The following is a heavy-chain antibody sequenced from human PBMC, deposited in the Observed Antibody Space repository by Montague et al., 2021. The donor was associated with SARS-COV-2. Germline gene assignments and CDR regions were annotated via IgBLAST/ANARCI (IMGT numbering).Heavy chain of an antibody. CDR3: ARDNYGDWGYYGLDV. CDR2: IYYTGST. Sequence: SETLSLTCTVSGGSIGTYYWNWIRQSPGKGLEWLGYIYYTGSTKXSPSLKSRVTISMDTSRDQLPLRLKSVTAADTAVYYCARDNYGDWGYYGLDVWGQGTTVIVSS. J-gene: IGHJ6*02. D-gene: IGHD4-17*01. V-gene: IGHV4-59*01. CDR1: GGSIGTYY.